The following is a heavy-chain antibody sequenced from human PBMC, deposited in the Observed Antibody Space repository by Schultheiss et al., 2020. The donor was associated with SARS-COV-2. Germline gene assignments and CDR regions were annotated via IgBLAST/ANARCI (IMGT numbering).Heavy chain of an antibody. V-gene: IGHV4-59*08. CDR3: ASQSHSQLGYGMDV. J-gene: IGHJ6*02. D-gene: IGHD2-2*01. Sequence: SQTLSLTCTVSGGSISSYYWSWIRQPPGKGLEWIGEIYHSGSTNYNPSLKSRVTISVDTSKNQFSLQLSSVTAADTAVYYCASQSHSQLGYGMDVWGQGTTVTVSS. CDR2: IYHSGST. CDR1: GGSISSYY.